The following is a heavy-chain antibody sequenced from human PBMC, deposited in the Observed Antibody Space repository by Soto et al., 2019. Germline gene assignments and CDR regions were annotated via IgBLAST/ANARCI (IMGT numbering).Heavy chain of an antibody. V-gene: IGHV3-9*01. CDR3: AKDKGGTPYYIES. CDR2: VNWNSDKV. CDR1: GFNFGNYA. Sequence: VLLVESGGGLVQPGGSLRLSCAVSGFNFGNYAMHWVRQAPGKGLEWVAAVNWNSDKVAYAGSVLGRFTIFRDSAKNSLHLQMNDLTTEDTAFYYCAKDKGGTPYYIESWGQGILVTVSS. D-gene: IGHD6-25*01. J-gene: IGHJ4*02.